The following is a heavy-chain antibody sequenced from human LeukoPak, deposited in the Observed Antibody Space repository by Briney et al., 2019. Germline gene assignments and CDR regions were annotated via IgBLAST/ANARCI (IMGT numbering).Heavy chain of an antibody. CDR3: AREGFYYDSSGEGYYYYYMDV. CDR2: ISSGSSSI. CDR1: GFTFSRFG. J-gene: IGHJ6*03. V-gene: IGHV3-48*04. Sequence: PGGSLRLSCAASGFTFSRFGMNWVRQAPGKGLEWVSYISSGSSSIYHADSVKGRFTISRDNAQNSLYLQMSSLRAEDTAVYYCAREGFYYDSSGEGYYYYYMDVWGKGTTVTVSS. D-gene: IGHD3-22*01.